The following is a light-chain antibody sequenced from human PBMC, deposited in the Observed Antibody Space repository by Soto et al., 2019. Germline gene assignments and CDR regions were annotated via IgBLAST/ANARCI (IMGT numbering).Light chain of an antibody. CDR2: EVS. V-gene: IGLV2-14*01. Sequence: QSALTQPASVSGSPGQSITISCTGTSSDVGGYNYVSWYQQQSGKAPKLMIHEVSNRPSGVPDRFSGSKSGNTASLTISGLQAEDEADYYCCSYAGSYTLYVFGTGTKLTVL. J-gene: IGLJ1*01. CDR3: CSYAGSYTLYV. CDR1: SSDVGGYNY.